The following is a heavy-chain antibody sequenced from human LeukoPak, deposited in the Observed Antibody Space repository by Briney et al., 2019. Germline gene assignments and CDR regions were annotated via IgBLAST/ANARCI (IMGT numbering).Heavy chain of an antibody. Sequence: GGSLRLSCAASGFTVSSNYMSWVRQAPGKGLEWVSVIYSGGSTYYADSVKGRFTISRDNSKNTLYLQMNSLGAEDTAVYYCARDDVVVVAAKVGYYGMDVWGQGTTVTVSS. J-gene: IGHJ6*02. CDR2: IYSGGST. D-gene: IGHD2-15*01. CDR1: GFTVSSNY. V-gene: IGHV3-66*01. CDR3: ARDDVVVVAAKVGYYGMDV.